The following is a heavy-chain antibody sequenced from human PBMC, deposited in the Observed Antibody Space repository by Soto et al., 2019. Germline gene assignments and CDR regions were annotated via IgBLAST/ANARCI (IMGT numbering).Heavy chain of an antibody. V-gene: IGHV3-30*18. CDR1: GFTFSSFG. D-gene: IGHD3-22*01. J-gene: IGHJ1*01. CDR2: VSHDGSGK. CDR3: AKGRDYHSGGDPSIYFQH. Sequence: PGGSLRLSCAASGFTFSSFGMHWVRQAPGKGLGWVAAVSHDGSGKYYADSVKGRFTISRDNSKNTLFLEMNSLRAEDTALYYCAKGRDYHSGGDPSIYFQHWGQGTLVTVSS.